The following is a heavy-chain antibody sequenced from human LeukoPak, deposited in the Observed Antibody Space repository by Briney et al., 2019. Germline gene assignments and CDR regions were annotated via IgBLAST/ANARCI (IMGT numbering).Heavy chain of an antibody. CDR3: ALTIAVAGIVDY. CDR1: GFSLSTSGMR. D-gene: IGHD6-19*01. J-gene: IGHJ4*02. V-gene: IGHV2-70*04. CDR2: IDWDDDR. Sequence: SGPTLVNPTQTLRLPCTLSGFSLSTSGMRVSWIRQPPGKALERLARIDWDDDRYYITSLKTRLTISKDTSKNQVVLTMTNMEPVDTATYYCALTIAVAGIVDYWGQGTLVTVSS.